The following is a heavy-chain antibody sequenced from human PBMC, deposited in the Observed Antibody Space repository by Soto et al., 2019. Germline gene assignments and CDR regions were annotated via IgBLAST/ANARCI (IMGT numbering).Heavy chain of an antibody. V-gene: IGHV1-2*02. Sequence: QVQLVQSGAEVKKPGASVKVSCKASGYTFTGYYMHWVRQAPGQGLEWMGWINPNSGDTIYAQKFQGRVTMTRDTSINTAYMVLSRLRSDDTAVYYCSRGDYYDSSGYFFSLYYFDFWGLGTLVSVFS. D-gene: IGHD3-22*01. CDR1: GYTFTGYY. CDR2: INPNSGDT. J-gene: IGHJ4*02. CDR3: SRGDYYDSSGYFFSLYYFDF.